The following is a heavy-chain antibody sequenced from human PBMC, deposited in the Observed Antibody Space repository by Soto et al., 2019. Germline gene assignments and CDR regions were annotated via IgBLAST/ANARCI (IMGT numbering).Heavy chain of an antibody. CDR2: ISSSSSYI. J-gene: IGHJ6*02. CDR1: GFTFNSYS. D-gene: IGHD5-18*01. Sequence: EVQLVESGGGLVKPGGSLRLSCAASGFTFNSYSMNWVRQPPGTGLEWVSSISSSSSYIYYADSVKGRFTISRDNAKNTLSLQMNSLRAEDTAGYYCARVVSGYSYGYGEYYGMDVWGQGTTVTVSS. V-gene: IGHV3-21*01. CDR3: ARVVSGYSYGYGEYYGMDV.